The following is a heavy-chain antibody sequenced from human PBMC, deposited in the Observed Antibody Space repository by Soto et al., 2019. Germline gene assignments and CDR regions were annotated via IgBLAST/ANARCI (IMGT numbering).Heavy chain of an antibody. CDR2: INHSGST. J-gene: IGHJ4*02. CDR1: GRSFRGYY. V-gene: IGHV4-34*01. Sequence: PSETLSLTCAVYGRSFRGYYWSWIRQPPGKGLEWIGEINHSGSTNYYPSLKSRVIISIDTSKNQFSLKMRSVTAADTAVYYCARGLKVWGQGTLVTVS. CDR3: ARGLKV.